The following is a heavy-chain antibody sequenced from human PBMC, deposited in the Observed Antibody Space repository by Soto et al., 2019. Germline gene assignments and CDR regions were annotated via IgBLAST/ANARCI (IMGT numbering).Heavy chain of an antibody. V-gene: IGHV1-69*13. CDR2: IIPIFGTA. CDR1: GGTFSSYA. Sequence: SVKVSCKASGGTFSSYAISWVRQAPGQGLEWMGGIIPIFGTANYAQKFQGRVTITADESTSTAYMELSSLRSEDTAVYYCARDPFQNSGSHYNWFDPWGQGTMVTVYS. D-gene: IGHD1-26*01. J-gene: IGHJ5*02. CDR3: ARDPFQNSGSHYNWFDP.